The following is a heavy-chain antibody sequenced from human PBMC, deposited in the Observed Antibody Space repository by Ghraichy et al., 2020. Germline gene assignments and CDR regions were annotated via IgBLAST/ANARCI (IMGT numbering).Heavy chain of an antibody. J-gene: IGHJ5*02. V-gene: IGHV3-23*01. CDR1: GLTFSSYS. CDR3: ARAWGYCSGGTCPPYNWFDL. Sequence: GGSLRLSCVASGLTFSSYSMTWVRQAPGKGLEWVSSISASGGSAYYADSVKGRFSISRDNSKDTMYLQMNSLRAEDAAVYFCARAWGYCSGGTCPPYNWFDLWGQGTLVTGSS. CDR2: ISASGGSA. D-gene: IGHD2-15*01.